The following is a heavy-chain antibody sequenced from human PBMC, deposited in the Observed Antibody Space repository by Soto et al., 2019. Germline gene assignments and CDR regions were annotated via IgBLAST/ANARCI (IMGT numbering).Heavy chain of an antibody. CDR1: GFTVSSDY. Sequence: EVQLVETGGGLIQPGGSLRLSCAASGFTVSSDYMSWVRQAPGKGLEWVSVIYSGGSTYYADSVTGRFTISRDNSKNTLYLQMNSLRAEDTAVYYCASVDYYDSSGYYSRAFDIWGQGTMVTVSS. D-gene: IGHD3-22*01. V-gene: IGHV3-53*02. CDR2: IYSGGST. CDR3: ASVDYYDSSGYYSRAFDI. J-gene: IGHJ3*02.